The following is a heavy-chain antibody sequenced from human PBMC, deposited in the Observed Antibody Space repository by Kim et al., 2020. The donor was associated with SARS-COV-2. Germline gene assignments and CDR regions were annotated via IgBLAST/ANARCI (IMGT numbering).Heavy chain of an antibody. CDR1: GGSISSGGYY. V-gene: IGHV4-31*03. Sequence: SETLSLTCTVSGGSISSGGYYWSWIRQHPGKGLEWIGNIYYSGSTYYNPSLKRRVTISVDTSKNQFSLKLSSVTAADTAVYYWARSTTRGYRRRFNEAFDVWGQGTMVTVSS. D-gene: IGHD5-18*01. CDR2: IYYSGST. J-gene: IGHJ3*01. CDR3: ARSTTRGYRRRFNEAFDV.